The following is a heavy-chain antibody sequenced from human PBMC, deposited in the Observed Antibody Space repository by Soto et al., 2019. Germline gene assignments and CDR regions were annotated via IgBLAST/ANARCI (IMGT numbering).Heavy chain of an antibody. J-gene: IGHJ4*02. CDR3: ARDKITGLFDY. Sequence: PSETLSLTCAVYGGSFSGYYWTWIRQPPGTGLEWIGEINHSGSTNYNPSLKSRVTISVDTSKNQFSLKLTSVTAADTAAYYCARDKITGLFDYWGQGILVTVSS. CDR1: GGSFSGYY. D-gene: IGHD2-8*02. V-gene: IGHV4-34*01. CDR2: INHSGST.